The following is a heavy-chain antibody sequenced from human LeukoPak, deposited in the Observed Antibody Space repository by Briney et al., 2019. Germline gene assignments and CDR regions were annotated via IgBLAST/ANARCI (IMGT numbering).Heavy chain of an antibody. J-gene: IGHJ4*02. Sequence: SETLSLTCTVSGGSISSYYWSWIRQPPGKGLEWIGYIYYSGSTNYNPSLKSRVTISVDTSKNQFSLKLSSVTAADTAVYYCARVPSGSYYRGNYFDYWGQGTLVTVSS. CDR2: IYYSGST. V-gene: IGHV4-59*01. D-gene: IGHD1-26*01. CDR1: GGSISSYY. CDR3: ARVPSGSYYRGNYFDY.